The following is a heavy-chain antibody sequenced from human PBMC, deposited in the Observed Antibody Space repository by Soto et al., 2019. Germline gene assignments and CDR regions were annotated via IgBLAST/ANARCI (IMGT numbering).Heavy chain of an antibody. V-gene: IGHV4-34*01. CDR3: ARRSGYYYGMDV. D-gene: IGHD3-10*01. CDR1: GGSFSGYY. J-gene: IGHJ6*02. Sequence: SETLSLTCAVYGGSFSGYYWSWIRQPPGKGLEWIGEINHSGSTNYNPSLKSRVTISVDTSKNQFSLKLSSVTAADTAVYYCARRSGYYYGMDVWGQGTTVTVSS. CDR2: INHSGST.